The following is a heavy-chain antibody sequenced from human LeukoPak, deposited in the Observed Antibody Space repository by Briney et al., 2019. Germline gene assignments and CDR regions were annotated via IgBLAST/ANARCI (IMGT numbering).Heavy chain of an antibody. Sequence: PGGSLRLSCAASGFTFSSYGMHWVRQAPGKGLEWVSLIYSRGGTSYADSVKGRFTISRDNSKNTLYLQMNSLRAEDTAVYYCANSVGYCSGGSCYKPEIDYWGQGTLVTVSS. CDR2: IYSRGGT. V-gene: IGHV3-NL1*01. CDR1: GFTFSSYG. J-gene: IGHJ4*02. D-gene: IGHD2-15*01. CDR3: ANSVGYCSGGSCYKPEIDY.